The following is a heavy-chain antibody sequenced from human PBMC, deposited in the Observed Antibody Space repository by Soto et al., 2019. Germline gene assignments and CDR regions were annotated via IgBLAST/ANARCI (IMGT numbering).Heavy chain of an antibody. V-gene: IGHV3-30-3*01. CDR1: GFTFSSYA. CDR2: ISYDGSIK. CDR3: ARDRLFSSWLGRWFDP. J-gene: IGHJ5*02. D-gene: IGHD6-13*01. Sequence: QVQLVESGGGVVQPGRSLRLSCVASGFTFSSYALHWVRQAPGKGLEWVAVISYDGSIKYYADSVKGRFTISRDNSKNTLYLQMNSLRAEDTAVYYCARDRLFSSWLGRWFDPWGQGTLVTVSS.